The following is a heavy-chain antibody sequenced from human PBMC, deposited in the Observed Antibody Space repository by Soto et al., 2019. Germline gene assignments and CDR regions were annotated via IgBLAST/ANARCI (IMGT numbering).Heavy chain of an antibody. CDR3: ARLSGTASSPYGMDV. Sequence: PGASLKISCKGSGYSFTSYWIGWVRQMPGKGLEWMGIIHPGDSVTRYSPSFQAQVTISADKSISSAYLQWSSLRASDTAIYYCARLSGTASSPYGMDVWGQGTTVTVSS. D-gene: IGHD1-1*01. V-gene: IGHV5-51*01. CDR2: IHPGDSVT. CDR1: GYSFTSYW. J-gene: IGHJ6*02.